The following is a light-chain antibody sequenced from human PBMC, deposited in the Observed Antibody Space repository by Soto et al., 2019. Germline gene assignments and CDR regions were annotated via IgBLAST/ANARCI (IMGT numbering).Light chain of an antibody. CDR2: WAS. Sequence: IVMTQSPGSLAVSLGEGATINCRSSQSVLHSSYKNNYLAWYQQKPGQPPKLLIYWASTRESGVPDRFSGSGSGTDFTLTISSLQDEDVAVYYCQQYYSTPPTFGGGTKVEIK. J-gene: IGKJ4*01. CDR3: QQYYSTPPT. CDR1: QSVLHSSYKNNY. V-gene: IGKV4-1*01.